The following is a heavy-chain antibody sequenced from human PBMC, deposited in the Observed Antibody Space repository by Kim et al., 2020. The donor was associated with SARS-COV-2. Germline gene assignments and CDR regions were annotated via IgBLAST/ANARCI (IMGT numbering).Heavy chain of an antibody. D-gene: IGHD3-10*01. J-gene: IGHJ6*02. CDR1: GFTFDDYA. V-gene: IGHV3-9*01. CDR3: AKSTPNAYTYYYGSGSYYNENYYYYGMDV. CDR2: ISWNSGSI. Sequence: GGSLRLSCAASGFTFDDYAMHWVRQAPGKGLEWVSGISWNSGSIGYADSVKGRFTISRDNAKNSLYLQMNSLRAEDTALYYCAKSTPNAYTYYYGSGSYYNENYYYYGMDVWGQGTTVTVSS.